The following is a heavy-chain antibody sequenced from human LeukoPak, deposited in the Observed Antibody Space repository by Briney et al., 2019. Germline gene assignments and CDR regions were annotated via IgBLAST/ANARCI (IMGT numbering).Heavy chain of an antibody. J-gene: IGHJ4*02. Sequence: PSQTLSLTCAVSGGSISRSNWWSWVRQPPGKGLEWIGEIYHSGSTNYNPSLKRRHSLSIDTSKNQFSLTLSSVTAADTAVHYCAREGDLAHWGQGNLVTVSS. CDR3: AREGDLAH. D-gene: IGHD3-16*01. V-gene: IGHV4-4*02. CDR2: IYHSGST. CDR1: GGSISRSNW.